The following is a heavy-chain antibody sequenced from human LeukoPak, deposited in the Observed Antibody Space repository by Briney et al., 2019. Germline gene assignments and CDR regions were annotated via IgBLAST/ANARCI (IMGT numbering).Heavy chain of an antibody. CDR2: IYYSGST. CDR3: ARDPGWFGELVY. Sequence: SETLSLTCTVSGGSISGYYWSWIRQPPGKGLEWIGYIYYSGSTKYNPSLKSRVIISADTSKNQFSLKLSSVTAADTAVYYCARDPGWFGELVYWGQGTLVTVSS. D-gene: IGHD3-10*01. J-gene: IGHJ4*02. V-gene: IGHV4-59*12. CDR1: GGSISGYY.